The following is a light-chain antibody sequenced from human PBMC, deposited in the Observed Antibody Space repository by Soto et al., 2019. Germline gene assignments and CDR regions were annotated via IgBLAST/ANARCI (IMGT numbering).Light chain of an antibody. CDR3: KPDVVFPFT. CDR2: EVS. V-gene: IGKV2D-29*01. J-gene: IGKJ4*01. CDR1: QSPLHRDGNPY. Sequence: VMTQTPLSLSVTPGQPASMSCKSSQSPLHRDGNPYLYWYLQKPGQPPQLLIYEVSNRFAGVADRVSATGSATDFTLEISLLEAAAVGFDYYKPDVVFPFTFGGGTKGEIK.